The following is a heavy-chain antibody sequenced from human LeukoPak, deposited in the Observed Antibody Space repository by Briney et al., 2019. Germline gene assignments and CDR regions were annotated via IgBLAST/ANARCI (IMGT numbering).Heavy chain of an antibody. CDR3: ARLGNYYDSSGYYYYYFDY. V-gene: IGHV4-59*08. Sequence: NPSETLSLTCTVSGGSISSHYWSWIRQPPGKGLEWIGYIYYSGSTNYNPSLKSRVTISVDTSKKQFSLKLSSVTAADTAVYYCARLGNYYDSSGYYYYYFDYWGQGTLVTVSS. J-gene: IGHJ4*02. D-gene: IGHD3-22*01. CDR2: IYYSGST. CDR1: GGSISSHY.